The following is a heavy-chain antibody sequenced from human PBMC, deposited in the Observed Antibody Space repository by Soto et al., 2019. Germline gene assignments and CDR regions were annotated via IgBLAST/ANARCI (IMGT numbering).Heavy chain of an antibody. V-gene: IGHV4-31*03. D-gene: IGHD2-15*01. Sequence: QVQLQESGPGLVKPSQSLSLTCTVSGGSISSGGYYWSWIRQHPGKGLEWIGYIYYSGSTYYNPSLKSRVTISVDTSKNQSSLKLSSVTAADTAVYYCARAASIVYCSGGSCYSSSAFDIWGQGTMVTVSS. CDR3: ARAASIVYCSGGSCYSSSAFDI. CDR1: GGSISSGGYY. CDR2: IYYSGST. J-gene: IGHJ3*02.